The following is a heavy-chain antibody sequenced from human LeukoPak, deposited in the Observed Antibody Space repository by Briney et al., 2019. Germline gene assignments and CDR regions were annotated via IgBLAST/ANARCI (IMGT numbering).Heavy chain of an antibody. CDR2: ISSSSSYI. D-gene: IGHD4-17*01. Sequence: GGSLRLSCAASGFTFSSYSMNWVRQAPGKGLEWVSSISSSSSYIYYADSVKGRFTISRDNAKNSLYLQMNSLRAEDTAVYYCARAVTYGDYDWFDPWGQGTLVTVSS. V-gene: IGHV3-21*01. J-gene: IGHJ5*02. CDR3: ARAVTYGDYDWFDP. CDR1: GFTFSSYS.